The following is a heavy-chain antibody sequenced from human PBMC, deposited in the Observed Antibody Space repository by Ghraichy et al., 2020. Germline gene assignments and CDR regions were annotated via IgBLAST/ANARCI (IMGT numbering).Heavy chain of an antibody. V-gene: IGHV3-74*01. CDR3: TRGGVAAAFDS. CDR1: GFTFRTYW. D-gene: IGHD6-13*01. Sequence: GGSLRLSCAASGFTFRTYWMHWVRQAPGKGLLWVSRIDGDGSNPTYVDSVKGRFTISRDNAKNTLYLQMNSLRAEDTAVYYCTRGGVAAAFDSWGQGTLVTVS. J-gene: IGHJ4*02. CDR2: IDGDGSNP.